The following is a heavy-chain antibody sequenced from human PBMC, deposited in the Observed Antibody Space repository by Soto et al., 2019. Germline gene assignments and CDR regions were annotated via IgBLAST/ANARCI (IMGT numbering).Heavy chain of an antibody. Sequence: PGGSLRLSCTASGFTFGDYAMSWVRQAPGKGLEWVGSIRSKAYGGTTEYAASVKGRFTISRDDSKSIAYLQMNSLKTEDTAVYYCTRDRHGYNFYYYYYGMDVRGQGTTVTVSS. D-gene: IGHD5-12*01. CDR3: TRDRHGYNFYYYYYGMDV. J-gene: IGHJ6*02. CDR1: GFTFGDYA. V-gene: IGHV3-49*04. CDR2: IRSKAYGGTT.